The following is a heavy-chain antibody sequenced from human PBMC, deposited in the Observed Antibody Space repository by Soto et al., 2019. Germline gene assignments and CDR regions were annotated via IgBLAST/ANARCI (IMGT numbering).Heavy chain of an antibody. CDR3: ARVSSCYRRYFDY. D-gene: IGHD2-2*01. Sequence: SETLSLTCAVYGGSFSGYYWSWIRQPPGKGLEWIGEINHSGSTNYNPSLKSRVTISVDTSKNQFSLKLSSVTAADTAVYYCARVSSCYRRYFDYWGQGTLVTVSS. J-gene: IGHJ4*02. CDR1: GGSFSGYY. V-gene: IGHV4-34*01. CDR2: INHSGST.